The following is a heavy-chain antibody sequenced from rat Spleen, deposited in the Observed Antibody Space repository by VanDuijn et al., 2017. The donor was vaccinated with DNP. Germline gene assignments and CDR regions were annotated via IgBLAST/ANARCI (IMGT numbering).Heavy chain of an antibody. J-gene: IGHJ2*01. CDR2: ITSSGGDS. V-gene: IGHV5-31*01. Sequence: EVQLVESGGGLVQPGRSLKLSCVASGFTFSYYWMAWVRQVPGKGLEWVASITSSGGDSYYPDSVKGRFTISRDNAKNTLYLQMNSLTSEDTATYYCAKTSSTTSSFDHWGQGVMVTVSS. CDR1: GFTFSYYW. D-gene: IGHD3-1*01. CDR3: AKTSSTTSSFDH.